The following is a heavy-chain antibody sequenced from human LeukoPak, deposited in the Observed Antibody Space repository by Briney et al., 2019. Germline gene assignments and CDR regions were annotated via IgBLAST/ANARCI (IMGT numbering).Heavy chain of an antibody. CDR3: ATTKSARRYFDY. CDR2: ISNSGSNT. V-gene: IGHV3-23*01. D-gene: IGHD1-1*01. CDR1: GFTFSSYP. Sequence: PGGSLRLSCTGSGFTFSSYPLRWVRQAPGKGMEWVSAISNSGSNTYYGDSVRCRFTISRDKSNNTLYLQMNTLRAEDTAVYYCATTKSARRYFDYWGQGTLVTVSS. J-gene: IGHJ4*02.